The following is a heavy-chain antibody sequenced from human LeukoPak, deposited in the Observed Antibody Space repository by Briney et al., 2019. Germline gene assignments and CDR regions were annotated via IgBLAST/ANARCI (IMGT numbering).Heavy chain of an antibody. CDR3: AKEGGTTGTTRYFDY. V-gene: IGHV3-23*01. CDR1: GFTFSSYA. D-gene: IGHD1-1*01. Sequence: GGSLRLSCAASGFTFSSYAMSWVRQAPGKGLEWVSAISGTGANTYHADSVKGRFTISRDNSKNTLYVQMNSLRAEDTAVYYCAKEGGTTGTTRYFDYWGQGTLVTVSS. J-gene: IGHJ4*02. CDR2: ISGTGANT.